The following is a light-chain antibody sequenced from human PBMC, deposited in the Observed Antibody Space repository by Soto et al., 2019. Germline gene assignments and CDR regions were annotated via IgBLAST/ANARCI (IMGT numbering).Light chain of an antibody. J-gene: IGKJ4*01. V-gene: IGKV3-11*01. CDR2: DAS. CDR1: QSLSSY. CDR3: QQRYNWPLT. Sequence: EIVLTQSPATLSLSPGERATLSCRASQSLSSYLAWYQQKPGQAPRLLIYDASNRAAGIPARFRGSGSGADFTLTISSLEPEDFAIYDCQQRYNWPLTFGGGTKVEIK.